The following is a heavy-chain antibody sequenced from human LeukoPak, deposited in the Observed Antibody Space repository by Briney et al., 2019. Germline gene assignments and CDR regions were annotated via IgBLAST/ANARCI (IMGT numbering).Heavy chain of an antibody. CDR2: IGASGGTT. J-gene: IGHJ4*02. Sequence: PAGSLSLSCAASGFTFSDYYMSWIRQAPGKGLEWVSAIGASGGTTFYADSAKGRFTISRDNSKNTLLLQMNSLRAEDTAVYYCAREVSVPSGGACGGACYWARPFDYWGQGTLVSVSS. CDR3: AREVSVPSGGACGGACYWARPFDY. CDR1: GFTFSDYY. D-gene: IGHD2-21*02. V-gene: IGHV3-23*01.